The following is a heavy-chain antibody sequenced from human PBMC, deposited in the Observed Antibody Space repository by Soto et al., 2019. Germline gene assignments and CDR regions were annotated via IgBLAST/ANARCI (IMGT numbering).Heavy chain of an antibody. CDR2: IYYSGNT. J-gene: IGHJ4*02. CDR3: SRDRPDAPTRD. CDR1: GVSISSGDYY. D-gene: IGHD2-2*01. V-gene: IGHV4-30-4*01. Sequence: TLSLTCTVSGVSISSGDYYWSWIRQPPGKGLEWVGYIYYSGNTYYNSSLRSRLTISVDTSKNQFSLQLSSVTAADTAVYFCSRDRPDAPTRDWGQGTLVTVSS.